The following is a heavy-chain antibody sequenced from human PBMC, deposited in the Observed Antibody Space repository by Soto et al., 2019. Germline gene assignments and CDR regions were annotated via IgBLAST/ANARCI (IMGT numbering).Heavy chain of an antibody. CDR2: IYYDGIT. CDR3: ARFFGNAFDI. CDR1: GGSISGSSFN. D-gene: IGHD3-16*01. Sequence: PSETRSLTCSVSGGSISGSSFNGGGIRQPPGKGLEWIGTIYYDGITDYNPSLKSRAIISVDTSKNEFSLKLTSVTAADTAVYYCARFFGNAFDIWGHRTVVTVSS. V-gene: IGHV4-39*01. J-gene: IGHJ3*02.